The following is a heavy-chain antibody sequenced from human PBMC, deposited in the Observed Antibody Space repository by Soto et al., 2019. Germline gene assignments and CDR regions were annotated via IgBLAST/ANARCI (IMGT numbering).Heavy chain of an antibody. J-gene: IGHJ6*02. V-gene: IGHV1-69*13. CDR2: IIPIFGTA. CDR3: ARGDLEYKTYGMDV. CDR1: GGTFSSYA. D-gene: IGHD1-1*01. Sequence: GASVNVSCKASGGTFSSYAISWVRQAPGQGLEWMGGIIPIFGTANYAQKFQGRVTITADESTSTAYMELSSLRSEDTAVYYCARGDLEYKTYGMDVWGQGTTVTVSS.